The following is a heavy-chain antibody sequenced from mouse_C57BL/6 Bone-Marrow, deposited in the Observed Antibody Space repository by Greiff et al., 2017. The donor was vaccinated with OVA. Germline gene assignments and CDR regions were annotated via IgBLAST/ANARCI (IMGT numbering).Heavy chain of an antibody. CDR2: INSDGGST. V-gene: IGHV5-2*01. CDR3: ARLDRNWYFDV. Sequence: EVKVVESGGGLVQPGESLTLSCESNEYEFPSHDMSWVRKTPVKRLELVAAINSDGGSTYYPDTMERRFIISRDNTKKTLYLQMSSLRSEDTALYYCARLDRNWYFDVWGTGTTVTVSS. CDR1: EYEFPSHD. J-gene: IGHJ1*03.